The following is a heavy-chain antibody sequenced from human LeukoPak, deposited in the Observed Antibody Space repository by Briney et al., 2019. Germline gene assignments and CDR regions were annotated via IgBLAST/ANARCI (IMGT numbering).Heavy chain of an antibody. CDR3: ARVGPYVKYDSSGYYSYYFDY. CDR1: GGTFSSYA. Sequence: ASVKVSCKASGGTFSSYAISWVRQAPGQGLEWMGGIIPIFGTANYAQKFQGRVTITADKSTSTAYMELSSLRSEDTAVYYCARVGPYVKYDSSGYYSYYFDYWGQGTLVTVSS. D-gene: IGHD3-22*01. J-gene: IGHJ4*02. CDR2: IIPIFGTA. V-gene: IGHV1-69*06.